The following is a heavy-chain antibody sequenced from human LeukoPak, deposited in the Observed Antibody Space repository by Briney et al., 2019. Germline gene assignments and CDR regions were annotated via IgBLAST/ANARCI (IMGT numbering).Heavy chain of an antibody. V-gene: IGHV4-59*07. J-gene: IGHJ5*02. CDR2: IFYSGST. CDR3: ARRIAVGWFDP. Sequence: SDTLSLTCTVSGGSISDYYWSWLRQPPGKGLEWIGYIFYSGSTNYNPSLKSRVTISVDTSKSQFSLKLSSVTAADTAVYYCARRIAVGWFDPWGQGTLVTVSS. CDR1: GGSISDYY. D-gene: IGHD6-19*01.